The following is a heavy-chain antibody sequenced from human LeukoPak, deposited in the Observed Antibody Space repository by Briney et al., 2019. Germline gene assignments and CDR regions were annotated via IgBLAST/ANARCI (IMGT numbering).Heavy chain of an antibody. Sequence: KPSQTLSLTCAISGDSVSSNSAAWNWIRQSPSRGLEWLGRTYYRSKWYNDYAVSVKSRITINPGTSKNQFSLQLNSVTPEDTAVYYCAKGGGYEAQYYYYYLDVWGKGTTVTISS. CDR1: GDSVSSNSAA. J-gene: IGHJ6*03. D-gene: IGHD5-12*01. CDR2: TYYRSKWYN. V-gene: IGHV6-1*01. CDR3: AKGGGYEAQYYYYYLDV.